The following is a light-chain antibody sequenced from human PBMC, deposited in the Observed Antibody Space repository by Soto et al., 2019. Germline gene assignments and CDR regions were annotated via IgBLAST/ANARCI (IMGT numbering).Light chain of an antibody. J-gene: IGKJ1*01. CDR1: ESVGGH. CDR3: QQYNTWPS. Sequence: IQMTQSPNTLSASVGDSVSFTCRASESVGGHLAWYQQKPGNAPKLLIYEASALESGVPSRFSGSGYGTEFTLTINGLLPEEFFTYYGQQYNTWPSFGQGTKVDIK. CDR2: EAS. V-gene: IGKV1-5*03.